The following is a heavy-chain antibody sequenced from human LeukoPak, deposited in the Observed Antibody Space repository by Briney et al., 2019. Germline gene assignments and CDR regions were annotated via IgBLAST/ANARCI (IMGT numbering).Heavy chain of an antibody. D-gene: IGHD4-11*01. CDR2: IYYSGST. V-gene: IGHV4-59*01. J-gene: IGHJ4*02. CDR3: ARVKGLTTYYFDY. CDR1: GGSISSYY. Sequence: SETLSLTCTVSGGSISSYYWSWIRQPPGKGLEWIGYIYYSGSTNYNPSLKSRVTISVDTSKNQFSLKLSSVTAADTAVYYCARVKGLTTYYFDYWGQGTLVTVSS.